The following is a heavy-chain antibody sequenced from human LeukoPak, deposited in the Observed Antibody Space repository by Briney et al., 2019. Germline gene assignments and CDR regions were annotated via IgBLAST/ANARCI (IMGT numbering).Heavy chain of an antibody. V-gene: IGHV3-23*01. J-gene: IGHJ4*02. CDR1: GFTFTNYA. CDR3: AKDPVLRYFDWQHIGLGLDY. Sequence: GGSLRLSCAASGFTFTNYAMSWVRQAPGKGLEWVSGMSGSGGGTYYADSVKGRFTISRDNSKKTLYLQMNSLRAEDTAVYYCAKDPVLRYFDWQHIGLGLDYWGQGTLVTVSS. D-gene: IGHD3-9*01. CDR2: MSGSGGGT.